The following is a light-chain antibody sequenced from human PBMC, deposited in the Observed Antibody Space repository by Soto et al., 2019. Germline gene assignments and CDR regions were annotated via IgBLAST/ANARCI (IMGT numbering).Light chain of an antibody. CDR2: GAS. CDR3: QQYASTPIT. J-gene: IGKJ5*01. CDR1: QSVSSY. V-gene: IGKV3-20*01. Sequence: ELVLTQSPATLSFSPGERATLSCRASQSVSSYLAWYQQKPGQAPRLLIYGASTRATGIPDRFSGSGSGTDFTLTISRLEPEDFAVYYCQQYASTPITFGQGTRLEIK.